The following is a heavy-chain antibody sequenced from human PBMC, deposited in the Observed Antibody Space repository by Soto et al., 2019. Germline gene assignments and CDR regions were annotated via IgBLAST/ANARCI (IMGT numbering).Heavy chain of an antibody. D-gene: IGHD2-21*01. V-gene: IGHV4-39*06. CDR1: DASITSPSYY. J-gene: IGHJ4*02. Sequence: PSETLSLTCSVSDASITSPSYYWAWIRQPPGEGLEWIGTFYYAGNTNYKSSLKSRLTISVNAAKKQLTLQMTSVTATDTASYYCARGLNMARGGGTAIEWGLGTMVTAPQ. CDR2: FYYAGNT. CDR3: ARGLNMARGGGTAIE.